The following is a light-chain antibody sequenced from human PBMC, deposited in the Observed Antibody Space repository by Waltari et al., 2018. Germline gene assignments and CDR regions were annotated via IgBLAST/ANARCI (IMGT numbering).Light chain of an antibody. CDR2: DAS. CDR1: QSLGNTY. J-gene: IGKJ4*01. Sequence: EIVLTQSPGTLSLSPGESASLSCRASQSLGNTYLAWYQQKPGQAPRLLIFDASRRATGIPDRFSGSGSGTDFTLTFSRLEPEDFAVYFCQKYGRTPRPFGGGTKVEI. V-gene: IGKV3-20*01. CDR3: QKYGRTPRP.